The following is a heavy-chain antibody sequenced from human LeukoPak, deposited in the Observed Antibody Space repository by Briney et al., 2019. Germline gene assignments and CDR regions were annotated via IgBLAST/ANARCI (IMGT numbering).Heavy chain of an antibody. Sequence: ASVKVSCKASGGTFSSYAISWVRQAPGQGLEWMGGIIPIFGTANYAQKFQGRVTITADESTSTAYMELSSLRSEDTAVSYCARGLYYYDSSGFYAFDIWGQGTMVTVSS. V-gene: IGHV1-69*13. CDR1: GGTFSSYA. CDR2: IIPIFGTA. CDR3: ARGLYYYDSSGFYAFDI. J-gene: IGHJ3*02. D-gene: IGHD3-22*01.